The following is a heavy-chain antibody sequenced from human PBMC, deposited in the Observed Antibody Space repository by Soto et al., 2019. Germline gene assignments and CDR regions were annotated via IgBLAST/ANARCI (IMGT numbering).Heavy chain of an antibody. D-gene: IGHD1-26*01. CDR3: AAEAMGGATMNYYYYGMDV. V-gene: IGHV1-58*01. J-gene: IGHJ6*02. CDR2: IVVGSGNT. Sequence: SVKVSCKASGFTFTSSAVQWVRQARGQRLEWIGWIVVGSGNTNYAQKFQERVTITRDMSTSTAYMELSSLRSEDTAVYYCAAEAMGGATMNYYYYGMDVWGQGTTVTVSS. CDR1: GFTFTSSA.